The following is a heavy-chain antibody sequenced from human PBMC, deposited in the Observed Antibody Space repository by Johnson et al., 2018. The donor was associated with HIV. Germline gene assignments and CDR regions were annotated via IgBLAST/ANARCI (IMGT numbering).Heavy chain of an antibody. CDR1: GFTFSAYA. CDR2: ISGAGGGT. D-gene: IGHD3-10*01. V-gene: IGHV3-23*04. CDR3: ARGTITLIRGVIGLDM. Sequence: VQLVESGGGLVQPGGSLRLSCAASGFTFSAYAMSWVRQAPGKGLEWVSSISGAGGGTYFADSVTGRFSISRDNSKNTLDLQMNSLRAEDTAVYYCARGTITLIRGVIGLDMWGQGTMVTVSS. J-gene: IGHJ3*02.